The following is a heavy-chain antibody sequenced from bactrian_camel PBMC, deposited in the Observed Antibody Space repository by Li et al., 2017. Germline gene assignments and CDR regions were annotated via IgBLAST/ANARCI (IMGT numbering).Heavy chain of an antibody. V-gene: IGHV3S54*01. CDR3: ATFPMYPCAVDNFVFGY. D-gene: IGHD4*01. CDR2: IAGDGAAT. J-gene: IGHJ6*01. CDR1: GDTYSGNC. Sequence: HVQLVESGGGSVQAGGSLNLSCAASGDTYSGNCMGWFRQAPGKEREGVAAIAGDGAATYYAKSVQGRFTISRDNARNTLYLQMDSLRSEDTAMYYCATFPMYPCAVDNFVFGYRGQGTQVTV.